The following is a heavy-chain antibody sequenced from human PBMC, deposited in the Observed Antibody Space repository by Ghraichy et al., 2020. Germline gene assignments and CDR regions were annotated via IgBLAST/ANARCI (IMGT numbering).Heavy chain of an antibody. CDR1: GFTFSSYS. Sequence: GESLNISCAASGFTFSSYSMNWVRQAPGKGLEWVSYISSSSSTIYYADSVKGRFTISRDNAKNSLYLQMNSLRAEDTAVYYCTLTGGADAFDIWGQGTMVTVSS. J-gene: IGHJ3*02. CDR3: TLTGGADAFDI. D-gene: IGHD3-10*01. V-gene: IGHV3-48*04. CDR2: ISSSSSTI.